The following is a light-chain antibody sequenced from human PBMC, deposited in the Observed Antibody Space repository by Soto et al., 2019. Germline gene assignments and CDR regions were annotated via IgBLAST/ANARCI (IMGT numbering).Light chain of an antibody. CDR1: QGIKND. CDR3: LQDYNLFT. Sequence: AIQMTQSPSSLSASVGDRVTITCRASQGIKNDLGWYQQKPGKAPKLLIYAAFSLQIGVPSRFSGSGSGTDFTLTISSLQPEDFATYYCLQDYNLFTFGGGTKVEIK. V-gene: IGKV1-6*01. J-gene: IGKJ4*01. CDR2: AAF.